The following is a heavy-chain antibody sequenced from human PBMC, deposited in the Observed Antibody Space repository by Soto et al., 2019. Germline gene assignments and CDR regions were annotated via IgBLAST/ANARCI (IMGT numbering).Heavy chain of an antibody. Sequence: QVQLQESGPGLVKPSQTLSLTCTVSGGSIDSGGFYWNWIRQLPGKGLEWIGYIYYNERTDFNPSLKSRVTMSVDTSKNQFSLKLSSVPAADTAVYYCARRRSGDLDYWGQGTLVTVSS. CDR2: IYYNERT. CDR1: GGSIDSGGFY. V-gene: IGHV4-31*03. CDR3: ARRRSGDLDY. J-gene: IGHJ4*02. D-gene: IGHD2-15*01.